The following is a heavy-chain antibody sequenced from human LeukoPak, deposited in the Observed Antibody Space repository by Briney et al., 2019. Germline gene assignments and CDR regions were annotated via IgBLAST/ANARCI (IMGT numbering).Heavy chain of an antibody. Sequence: PSETLSLTCTVSGGSISSGGYYWSWIRQHPGKGLEWIGYIYYSGSTYYNPSLKSRVTISVDTSKNQFSLKLSSVTAADTAVYYFARDRRWELLHAFDIWGQGTMVTVSS. CDR3: ARDRRWELLHAFDI. J-gene: IGHJ3*02. CDR1: GGSISSGGYY. CDR2: IYYSGST. D-gene: IGHD1-26*01. V-gene: IGHV4-31*03.